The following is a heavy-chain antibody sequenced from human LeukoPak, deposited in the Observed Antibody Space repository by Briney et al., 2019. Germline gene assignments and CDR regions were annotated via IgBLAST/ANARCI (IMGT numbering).Heavy chain of an antibody. CDR1: GYTFTSYG. J-gene: IGHJ5*02. CDR3: ARGDLEWAPDPNWFDP. V-gene: IGHV1-18*01. D-gene: IGHD3-3*01. CDR2: ISAYNGNT. Sequence: ASVKVSCKASGYTFTSYGISWVRQAPGQGLEWMGWISAYNGNTNYAQKLQGRVTMTTDTSTSTAYMELRSLRSDDTAVYYCARGDLEWAPDPNWFDPWGQGTLVTVSS.